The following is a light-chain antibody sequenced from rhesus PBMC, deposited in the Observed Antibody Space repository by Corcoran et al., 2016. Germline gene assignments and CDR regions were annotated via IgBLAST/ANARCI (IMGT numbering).Light chain of an antibody. CDR3: GQGTNVPPWT. CDR2: QVS. J-gene: IGKJ1*01. V-gene: IGKV2-65*01. Sequence: DVVMTQSPLSLPITPGQPASISCRSSQSLVHSNGNTYLSWYQQKPGQPTRRLIYQVSNRDSGVPDSFSGSGAGTDFTLKISRVEAEDVGVYYCGQGTNVPPWTFGQGTKVEIK. CDR1: QSLVHSNGNTY.